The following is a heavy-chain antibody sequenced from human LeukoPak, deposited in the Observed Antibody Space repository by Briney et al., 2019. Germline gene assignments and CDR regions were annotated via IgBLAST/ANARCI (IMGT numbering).Heavy chain of an antibody. CDR3: ARVPFTASLGDYFDY. CDR2: IYSGGRT. Sequence: HPGGSLRLSCAASGFTTSDNYTTWVRQAPGKGLQWVSVIYSGGRTNYADSVKGRFSMSRDKSNGTVYLQLNSLRTDDTAVYFCARVPFTASLGDYFDYWGQGALVTVSS. CDR1: GFTTSDNY. V-gene: IGHV3-66*01. D-gene: IGHD3-16*01. J-gene: IGHJ4*02.